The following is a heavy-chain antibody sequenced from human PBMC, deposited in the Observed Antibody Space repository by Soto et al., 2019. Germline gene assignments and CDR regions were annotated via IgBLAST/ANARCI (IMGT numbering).Heavy chain of an antibody. V-gene: IGHV4-59*08. CDR2: IYYSGST. J-gene: IGHJ4*02. CDR1: GRPISSAY. D-gene: IGHD3-10*01. Sequence: SEILYLTCTVSGRPISSAYWSWIRQPPGNGLEWIGYIYYSGSTNYNPSLKSRVTISVDTSKNQFSLKLNSMTAADTAVYYCARHNYGSGSTYFDYWGQGTLVTVS. CDR3: ARHNYGSGSTYFDY.